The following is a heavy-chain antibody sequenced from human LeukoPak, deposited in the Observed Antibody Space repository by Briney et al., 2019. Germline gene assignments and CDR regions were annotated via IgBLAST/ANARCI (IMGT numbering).Heavy chain of an antibody. J-gene: IGHJ4*02. D-gene: IGHD3-22*01. CDR1: GFIFSNYG. V-gene: IGHV3-33*06. CDR3: AKSAEGDSSGYYYPFDY. Sequence: PGGSLRLSCAPSGFIFSNYGMHWVRQAPGKGLEWVAIIWNDGSNKYYADSVKGRFTISRDNAKNTLYLQMNSLRAEDTAVYYCAKSAEGDSSGYYYPFDYRGQGTLVTVSS. CDR2: IWNDGSNK.